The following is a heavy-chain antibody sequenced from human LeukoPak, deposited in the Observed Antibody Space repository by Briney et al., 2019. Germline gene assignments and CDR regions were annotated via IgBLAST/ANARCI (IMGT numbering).Heavy chain of an antibody. J-gene: IGHJ6*02. CDR1: GFPFSDYA. Sequence: GRSLRLSCAASGFPFSDYAMHWVRQAPDKGLEWVAVTSYDGDNKYYADSVKGRFTISRDNSKNTLYLQMNSLRAEDTAVYYCARFEYFELNWGQGTTVTVSS. V-gene: IGHV3-30-3*01. D-gene: IGHD2/OR15-2a*01. CDR2: TSYDGDNK. CDR3: ARFEYFELN.